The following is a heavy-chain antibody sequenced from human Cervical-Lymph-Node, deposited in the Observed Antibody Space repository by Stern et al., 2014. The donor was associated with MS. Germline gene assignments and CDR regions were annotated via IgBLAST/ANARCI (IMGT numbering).Heavy chain of an antibody. D-gene: IGHD6-13*01. CDR3: ARDVGMDS. CDR1: GVSISTYY. V-gene: IGHV4-59*01. CDR2: IYYTGST. J-gene: IGHJ5*01. Sequence: QVQLQESGPGLVKPSATLSLTCTVSGVSISTYYWSWIRQPPGKGLEWIGYIYYTGSTTYSPSLKSRVTMSVDTSKSQFSLKLSSVTAADTAVYYCARDVGMDSWGQGTLVTVSS.